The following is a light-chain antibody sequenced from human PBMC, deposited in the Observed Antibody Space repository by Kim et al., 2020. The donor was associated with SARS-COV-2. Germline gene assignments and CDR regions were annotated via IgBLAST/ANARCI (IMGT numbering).Light chain of an antibody. V-gene: IGKV1-5*01. CDR2: DAS. CDR3: QHYNPFLYN. CDR1: ESIGDW. J-gene: IGKJ2*01. Sequence: DIQMTQSPSTLPASVGDRVTITCRASESIGDWLAWYQQRPGKAPQLLISDASTLERGVPSRFSGSGSGTEFTLTISGLQPDDFATYYCQHYNPFLYNFGQGTKLEI.